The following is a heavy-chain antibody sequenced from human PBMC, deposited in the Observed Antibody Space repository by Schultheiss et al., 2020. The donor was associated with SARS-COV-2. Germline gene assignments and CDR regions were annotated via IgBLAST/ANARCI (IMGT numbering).Heavy chain of an antibody. V-gene: IGHV3-48*01. CDR2: VDSSGNTK. J-gene: IGHJ4*02. D-gene: IGHD2-2*02. Sequence: GGSLRLSCAASGFTFSTYAMNWVRQAPGKGLEWVSYVDSSGNTKYYADSVKGRFTISRDNSKNTLYLQMNSLRAEDTAVYYCARGGCSSISCYTREWGQGTLVTVSS. CDR3: ARGGCSSISCYTRE. CDR1: GFTFSTYA.